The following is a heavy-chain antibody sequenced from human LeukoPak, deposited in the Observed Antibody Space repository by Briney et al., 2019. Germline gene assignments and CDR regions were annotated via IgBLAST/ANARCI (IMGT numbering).Heavy chain of an antibody. CDR1: GYTFTTYG. Sequence: SVKVSCKASGYTFTTYGISWVRQAPGQGLEWMGWITTYSGNAYYAQKLQGRVTMTTDTSTSTAYMELRSLRSDDTAVYYCATPLIGQGVSLGYWGQGTLVPV. J-gene: IGHJ4*02. D-gene: IGHD3-16*01. CDR3: ATPLIGQGVSLGY. CDR2: ITTYSGNA. V-gene: IGHV1-18*01.